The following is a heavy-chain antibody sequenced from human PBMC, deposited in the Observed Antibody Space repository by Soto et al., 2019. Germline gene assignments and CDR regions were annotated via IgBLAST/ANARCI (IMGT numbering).Heavy chain of an antibody. V-gene: IGHV3-74*01. D-gene: IGHD2-2*01. CDR2: ISTDGSST. J-gene: IGHJ4*02. CDR3: ARATGSNHPFDY. CDR1: GFTFSTYW. Sequence: GGSLRLSCAATGFTFSTYWMHWVRQGPGKGLVWVSRISTDGSSTTYAASVKGRFTISRDNAKNTLYLQMNSLSAAETAVYYCARATGSNHPFDYWGQGTLVTVSS.